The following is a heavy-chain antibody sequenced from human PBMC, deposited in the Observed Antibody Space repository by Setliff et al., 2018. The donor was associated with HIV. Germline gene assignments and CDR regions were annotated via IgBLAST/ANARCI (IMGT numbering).Heavy chain of an antibody. J-gene: IGHJ3*02. Sequence: SETLSLTCTVSGGSMNSHYWSWIRQSPGKGLEWVGNVDYTGSTYYNPSLKSRVSISVDTSKNQFSLKLSSVTAADTAVYYCARVSRYDSSGYYYAFDIWGQGTMVTVSS. CDR2: VDYTGST. V-gene: IGHV4-59*11. D-gene: IGHD3-22*01. CDR1: GGSMNSHY. CDR3: ARVSRYDSSGYYYAFDI.